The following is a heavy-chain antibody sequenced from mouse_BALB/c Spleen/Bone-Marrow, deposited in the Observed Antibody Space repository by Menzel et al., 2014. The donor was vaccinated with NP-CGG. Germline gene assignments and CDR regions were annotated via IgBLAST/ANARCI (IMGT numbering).Heavy chain of an antibody. CDR2: IYPGDGDT. J-gene: IGHJ1*01. CDR1: GYAFSSSW. Sequence: QVQLKESGPELVKPGASVKISCKASGYAFSSSWMNWVKQRPGQGLVWIGRIYPGDGDTNYNGKFKGKATLTADKSSSTAYMQLSSLTSVDSAVYFCARHAYGNSYWYFDVWGAGTTVTVSS. CDR3: ARHAYGNSYWYFDV. D-gene: IGHD2-1*01. V-gene: IGHV1-82*01.